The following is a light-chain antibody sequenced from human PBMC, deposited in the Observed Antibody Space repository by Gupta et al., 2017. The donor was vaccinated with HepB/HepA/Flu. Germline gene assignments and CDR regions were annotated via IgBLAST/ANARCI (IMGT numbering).Light chain of an antibody. Sequence: SYELIQPLSVSVALGQTARIPCGGNNVGRYNVYWYQQKPGQAPVLVIYRDTNRASGIPDRFSDSESGTTATLVIRRAQEGDADYYYWQVWDSNTLVFGGGTKLNVL. CDR1: NVGRYN. CDR3: QVWDSNTLV. CDR2: RDT. V-gene: IGLV3-9*01. J-gene: IGLJ2*01.